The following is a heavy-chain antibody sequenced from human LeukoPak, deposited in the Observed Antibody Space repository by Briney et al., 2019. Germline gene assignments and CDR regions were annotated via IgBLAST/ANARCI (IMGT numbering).Heavy chain of an antibody. CDR3: ARSPTMVRGVIYY. V-gene: IGHV3-11*01. CDR2: ISSSGSTI. J-gene: IGHJ4*02. D-gene: IGHD3-10*01. Sequence: PGGSLRLSCAASGFIFSDYYMSWIRQAPGKGLEWVSYISSSGSTIYYADSVKGRFTISRDNAKNSLYLQMNSLRAEDTAVYYCARSPTMVRGVIYYWGQGTLVTVSS. CDR1: GFIFSDYY.